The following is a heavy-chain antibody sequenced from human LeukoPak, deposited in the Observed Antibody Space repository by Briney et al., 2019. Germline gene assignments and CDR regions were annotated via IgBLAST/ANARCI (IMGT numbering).Heavy chain of an antibody. Sequence: GGSLRLSCAASGFTFSSYAMSWVRQAPGKGLEWVSSISGSGGRTYYADSVKGRFTISRDNSKNTLYLQMTSLTAEDTAVYYCAKGSGASRPYYLDYWGRGTLVTVSS. J-gene: IGHJ4*02. D-gene: IGHD3-10*01. CDR1: GFTFSSYA. CDR2: ISGSGGRT. CDR3: AKGSGASRPYYLDY. V-gene: IGHV3-23*01.